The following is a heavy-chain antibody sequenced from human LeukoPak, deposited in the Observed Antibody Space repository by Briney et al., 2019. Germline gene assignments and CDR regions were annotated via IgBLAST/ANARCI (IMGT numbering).Heavy chain of an antibody. D-gene: IGHD3-3*01. Sequence: PSETLSLTCAVYVGSFCVYYWICMPNPPGQGREGFGGINHSGRTNHKPSTKSRGTISVDTSKNQFYMKLSSVTAADTAVYYCARGPGWKRSGHEYWGQGTLVTVSP. CDR2: INHSGRT. J-gene: IGHJ4*02. CDR3: ARGPGWKRSGHEY. V-gene: IGHV4-34*01. CDR1: VGSFCVYY.